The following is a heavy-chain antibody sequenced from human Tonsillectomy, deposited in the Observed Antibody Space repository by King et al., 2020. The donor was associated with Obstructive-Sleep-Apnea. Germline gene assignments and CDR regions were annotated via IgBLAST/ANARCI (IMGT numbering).Heavy chain of an antibody. CDR1: GFTFADHT. CDR3: AKDSDYIIDY. CDR2: ISKDWGTN. J-gene: IGHJ4*02. V-gene: IGHV3-43*01. D-gene: IGHD5-12*01. Sequence: VQLVESGGVVVQPGGSLRLSCVASGFTFADHTMHWVRQAPGKGVGWVSFISKDWGTNYYADSVRGRFTISRSNSKNSLYLQMNSLRTADTALYYCAKDSDYIIDYWGQGTLVSVSS.